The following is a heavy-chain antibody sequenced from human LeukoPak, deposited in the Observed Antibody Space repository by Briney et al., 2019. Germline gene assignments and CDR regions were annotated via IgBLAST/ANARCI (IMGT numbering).Heavy chain of an antibody. CDR3: ARNLRLNYYYYGMDV. D-gene: IGHD3-16*01. CDR2: IKQDGSEK. V-gene: IGHV3-7*01. J-gene: IGHJ6*02. Sequence: GGSLRLSSAASGFTFTTYWMTWVRQAPGKGLEWVANIKQDGSEKYYVDSVKGRFTISRDNAKNSLYLQMNSLRAEDTAVYYCARNLRLNYYYYGMDVWGQGTTVTVSS. CDR1: GFTFTTYW.